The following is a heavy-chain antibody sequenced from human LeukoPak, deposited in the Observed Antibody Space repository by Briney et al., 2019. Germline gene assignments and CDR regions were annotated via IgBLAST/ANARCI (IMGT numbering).Heavy chain of an antibody. D-gene: IGHD2-15*01. Sequence: ASVNVSCKASGYTFTSYDINWVRQATGQGLEWMGWMNPNSGNTGYAQKFQGRVTMTRNTSISTAYMELSSLRSEDTAVYYCAREGGGYCSGGSCYVGWFDPWGQGTLVTVSS. J-gene: IGHJ5*02. CDR3: AREGGGYCSGGSCYVGWFDP. CDR2: MNPNSGNT. V-gene: IGHV1-8*01. CDR1: GYTFTSYD.